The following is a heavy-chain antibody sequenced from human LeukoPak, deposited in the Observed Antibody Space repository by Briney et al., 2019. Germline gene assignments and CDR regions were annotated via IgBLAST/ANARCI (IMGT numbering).Heavy chain of an antibody. CDR1: GFTFRTFG. Sequence: GGSLRLSCAASGFTFRTFGMSWVRQAPGKGLEWLSLIYSGGSTDYTDSVKGRFTISRDNSKNTLYLQMNSLRAEDTAVYYCARRAGGYSHPYDYWGQGTLVTVSS. CDR3: ARRAGGYSHPYDY. V-gene: IGHV3-53*01. J-gene: IGHJ4*02. CDR2: IYSGGST. D-gene: IGHD4-23*01.